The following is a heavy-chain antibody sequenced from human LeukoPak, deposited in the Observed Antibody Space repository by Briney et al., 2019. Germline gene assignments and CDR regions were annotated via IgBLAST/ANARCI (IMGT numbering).Heavy chain of an antibody. CDR1: GFTFSSYA. J-gene: IGHJ4*02. V-gene: IGHV3-23*01. CDR3: AKLTSSWFEDF. CDR2: ISASDGST. D-gene: IGHD6-13*01. Sequence: GGSLRLSCAASGFTFSSYAMTWVRQAPGKGLEWVSAISASDGSTYYVDSVKGRFTISRDFSKNTLYLQMNSLRAEDTAVYYCAKLTSSWFEDFWGQGTLVTVSS.